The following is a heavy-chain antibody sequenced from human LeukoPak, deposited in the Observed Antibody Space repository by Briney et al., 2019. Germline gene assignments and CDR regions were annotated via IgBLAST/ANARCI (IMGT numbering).Heavy chain of an antibody. J-gene: IGHJ4*02. CDR1: GYTLTGYY. V-gene: IGHV1-2*02. D-gene: IGHD4-17*01. CDR3: AKSGHGDYNFDY. Sequence: ASVKVSCKASGYTLTGYYMHWVRQAPGQGLEWMGWINPNSGGTNYAQKFQGRVTMTRDTSISTAYMELSRLRSDDTAVYYCAKSGHGDYNFDYWGQGTLVTVSS. CDR2: INPNSGGT.